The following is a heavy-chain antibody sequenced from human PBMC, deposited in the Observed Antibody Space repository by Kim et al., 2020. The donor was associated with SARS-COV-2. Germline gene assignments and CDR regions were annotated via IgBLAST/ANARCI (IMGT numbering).Heavy chain of an antibody. CDR1: GGSISSYY. V-gene: IGHV4-59*01. Sequence: SETLSLTCTVSGGSISSYYWSWIRQPPGKGLEWIGYIYYSGSTNYNPSLKSRVTISVDTSKNQFSLKLSSVTAADTAVYYCARVITIFSFHSPEARVYFDYWGQGTLVTVSS. CDR3: ARVITIFSFHSPEARVYFDY. J-gene: IGHJ4*02. CDR2: IYYSGST. D-gene: IGHD3-3*01.